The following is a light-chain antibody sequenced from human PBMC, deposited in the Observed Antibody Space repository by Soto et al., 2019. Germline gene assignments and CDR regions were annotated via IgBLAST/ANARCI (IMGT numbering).Light chain of an antibody. CDR1: SGHSSYA. CDR2: LNSDGSH. J-gene: IGLJ3*02. Sequence: QSVLTQSPSASASLGASVKLTCTLSSGHSSYAIAWHQQQPEKGPRYLMKLNSDGSHSKGDGIPDRFSGSSSGAERYLTLSSLQSEDEADYYCQTWGTGLLVFGGGTTLTVL. V-gene: IGLV4-69*01. CDR3: QTWGTGLLV.